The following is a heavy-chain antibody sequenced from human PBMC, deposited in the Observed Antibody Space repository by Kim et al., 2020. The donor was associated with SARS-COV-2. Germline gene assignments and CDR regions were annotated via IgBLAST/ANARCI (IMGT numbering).Heavy chain of an antibody. Sequence: KLQGRVTMTTDPSTSTAYMELRSLRSDDTAVYYCARDGSSAAGPPYYFDYWGQGTLVTVSS. D-gene: IGHD6-13*01. CDR3: ARDGSSAAGPPYYFDY. J-gene: IGHJ4*02. V-gene: IGHV1-18*01.